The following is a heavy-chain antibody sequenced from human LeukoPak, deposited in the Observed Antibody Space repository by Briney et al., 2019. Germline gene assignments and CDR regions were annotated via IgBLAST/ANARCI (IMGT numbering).Heavy chain of an antibody. CDR3: ARAPSYSSNWYDY. D-gene: IGHD6-19*01. CDR2: IIPIFGTA. J-gene: IGHJ5*01. CDR1: GCTFRSYA. Sequence: ASVKVSCKASGCTFRSYAISWVRQAPGQGLEWMGRIIPIFGTAKYAQKFQGRVTITTDESTSTAYVELSSLTSEDTAVYYCARAPSYSSNWYDYWGRGTLVTVSS. V-gene: IGHV1-69*05.